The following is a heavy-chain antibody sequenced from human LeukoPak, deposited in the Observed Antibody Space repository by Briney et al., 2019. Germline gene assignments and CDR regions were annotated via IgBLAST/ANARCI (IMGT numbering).Heavy chain of an antibody. CDR2: MNPNSGAR. CDR1: GYTFTDYY. Sequence: GASVKVSCKASGYTFTDYYIHWVRQAPGQGLQWMGWMNPNSGARNYTQKFQGRITMTRDTSISTAYMELRSLRSDDTAVYYCARARTEISVIGGYWGQGTLVTVSS. D-gene: IGHD3-16*02. V-gene: IGHV1-2*02. J-gene: IGHJ4*02. CDR3: ARARTEISVIGGY.